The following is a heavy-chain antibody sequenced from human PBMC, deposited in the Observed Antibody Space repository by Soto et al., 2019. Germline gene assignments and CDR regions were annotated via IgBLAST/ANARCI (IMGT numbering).Heavy chain of an antibody. D-gene: IGHD2-15*01. CDR1: GYTFTSYD. V-gene: IGHV1-8*01. Sequence: ASVKVSCKASGYTFTSYDINWVRQATGQGLEWMGLMNPNSGSTSYAQKFQGRVTMTRDTSTSTVYMELSSLRSEDTAVYYCARDVLSFQYGSGGSCYFDYWGQGTLVTVS. J-gene: IGHJ4*02. CDR2: MNPNSGST. CDR3: ARDVLSFQYGSGGSCYFDY.